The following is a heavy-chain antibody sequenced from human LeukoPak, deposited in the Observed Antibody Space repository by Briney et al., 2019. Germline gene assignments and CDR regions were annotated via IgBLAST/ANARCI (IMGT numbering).Heavy chain of an antibody. V-gene: IGHV4-59*08. Sequence: SETLSLTCTVSGGSINNYYWNWIRQPPGKGLEWIGYIYYSGSTNYNPSLKSRVTISVDTSKNQFSLKLSSVTAADTAVYYCARGGGYAWNDYWGQGTLVTVSS. CDR1: GGSINNYY. J-gene: IGHJ4*02. D-gene: IGHD5-12*01. CDR3: ARGGGYAWNDY. CDR2: IYYSGST.